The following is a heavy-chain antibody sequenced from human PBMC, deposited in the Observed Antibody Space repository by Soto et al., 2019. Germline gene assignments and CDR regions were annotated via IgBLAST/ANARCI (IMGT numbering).Heavy chain of an antibody. CDR1: GFTFTSSA. CDR3: AAELAAGNYYYYYGMDV. V-gene: IGHV1-58*01. CDR2: IVVGSGNT. Sequence: QMQLVQSGPEVKKPGTSVKVSCKASGFTFTSSAVQWVRQARGQRLEWIGWIVVGSGNTNYAQKFQERVTITRDMSTSTAYMEWSSLRSEDTAVYYCAAELAAGNYYYYYGMDVWGQGTTVTVSS. D-gene: IGHD6-13*01. J-gene: IGHJ6*02.